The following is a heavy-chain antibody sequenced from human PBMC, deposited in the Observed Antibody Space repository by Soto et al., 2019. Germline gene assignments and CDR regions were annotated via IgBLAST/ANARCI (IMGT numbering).Heavy chain of an antibody. Sequence: ASVKASCKASGYTFDICAIHWVRQAPGQRPEWMGWMNAGNGNTEYSPKFHGRVTMTRDRYARAAYMELSGLTSEDTAVYYCARDCKYCGGDTGREAFDIWGQGTMVTVSS. D-gene: IGHD2-21*01. J-gene: IGHJ3*02. V-gene: IGHV1-3*01. CDR1: GYTFDICA. CDR2: MNAGNGNT. CDR3: ARDCKYCGGDTGREAFDI.